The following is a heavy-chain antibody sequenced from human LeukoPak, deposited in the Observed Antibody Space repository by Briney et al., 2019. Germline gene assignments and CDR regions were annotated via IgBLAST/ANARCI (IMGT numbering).Heavy chain of an antibody. CDR2: IIPLTGVV. CDR1: ADIFSSYA. Sequence: SVRVSCKTSADIFSSYAINWVRQAPGQGLEWMGRIIPLTGVVNYGQKLQTRVTLSADKSTSTAYMEVSSLRFEDTAVYFCARERRCSAGSCYAADLDSWGQGTLVTVSS. D-gene: IGHD2-15*01. CDR3: ARERRCSAGSCYAADLDS. V-gene: IGHV1-69*04. J-gene: IGHJ4*02.